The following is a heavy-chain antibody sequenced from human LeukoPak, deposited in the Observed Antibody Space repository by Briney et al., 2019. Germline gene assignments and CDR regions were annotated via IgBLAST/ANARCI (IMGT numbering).Heavy chain of an antibody. CDR2: INHSGST. CDR1: GGSFSGYY. J-gene: IGHJ6*03. V-gene: IGHV4-34*01. CDR3: AGSSTVTMFAGYYYYMDV. D-gene: IGHD4-17*01. Sequence: SETLSLTCAVYGGSFSGYYWSWIRQPPGKGLEWIGEINHSGSTSYNPSLKSRVTISVDTSKNQFSLKLSSVTAADTAVYYCAGSSTVTMFAGYYYYMDVWGKGTTVTVSS.